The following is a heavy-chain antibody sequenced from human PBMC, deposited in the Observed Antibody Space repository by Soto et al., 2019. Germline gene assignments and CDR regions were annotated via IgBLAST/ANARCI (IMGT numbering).Heavy chain of an antibody. CDR2: IDPSDSYT. CDR1: GYKFISYG. Sequence: PGVSMKICPKGSGYKFISYGVRGVSQMPGKGLEWMGRIDPSDSYTNYSPSFQGHVTISANKSISTAYLQWSSLKASDTAMYYCAGQTRLQPGGDYWGQGTLVTVSS. J-gene: IGHJ4*02. D-gene: IGHD5-18*01. CDR3: AGQTRLQPGGDY. V-gene: IGHV5-10-1*01.